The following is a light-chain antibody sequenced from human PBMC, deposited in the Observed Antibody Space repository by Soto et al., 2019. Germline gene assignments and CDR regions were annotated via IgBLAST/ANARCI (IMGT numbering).Light chain of an antibody. CDR2: DVS. CDR3: SSYTSSHTSV. CDR1: SSDVGGYNY. J-gene: IGLJ1*01. Sequence: QSALTQPASVSGSPGQSITISCTGTSSDVGGYNYVSWFQQHPGKAPKLMIYDVSNRPSGVSNRFSGSKSGNTASLTISGLQAEDEADYYCSSYTSSHTSVFGTGTKVTVL. V-gene: IGLV2-14*01.